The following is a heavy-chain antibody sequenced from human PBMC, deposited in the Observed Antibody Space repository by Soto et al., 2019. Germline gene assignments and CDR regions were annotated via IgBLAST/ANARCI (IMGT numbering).Heavy chain of an antibody. Sequence: EVQLVESGGGLVQPGGSLRLSCVASGFTLSSYEINWVRQAPGKGLEWLSYIDTSGSTIYYADSVKGRVTISRDNAKNSLYLQMNSLRAEDTAVYYCARDDYGGHSVYWYSDLWGRGTLVTVSS. J-gene: IGHJ2*01. CDR1: GFTLSSYE. CDR2: IDTSGSTI. CDR3: ARDDYGGHSVYWYSDL. D-gene: IGHD4-17*01. V-gene: IGHV3-48*03.